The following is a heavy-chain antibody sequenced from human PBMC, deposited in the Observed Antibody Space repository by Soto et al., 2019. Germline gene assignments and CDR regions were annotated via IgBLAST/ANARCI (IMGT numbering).Heavy chain of an antibody. CDR1: GGSISSGDYY. Sequence: QVQLQESGPGLVKPSQTLSLTCTVSGGSISSGDYYWSWIRQPPGKGLEWIGYIYYSGSTYYNPSLKSRVTVSVDTSRNQCCLKRCSVTAADTAVYYSARRSALGLSFGPNYYYGLDVWCQGTTVPVAS. D-gene: IGHD7-27*01. V-gene: IGHV4-30-4*01. CDR3: ARRSALGLSFGPNYYYGLDV. J-gene: IGHJ6*02. CDR2: IYYSGST.